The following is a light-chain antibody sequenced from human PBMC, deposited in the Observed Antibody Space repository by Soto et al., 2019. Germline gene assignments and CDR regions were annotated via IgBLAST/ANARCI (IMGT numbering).Light chain of an antibody. CDR3: ASYTSGRTLV. J-gene: IGLJ1*01. CDR2: DVS. Sequence: QSVLTQPASVSGSPGQSITISCTGTNSDIGGYNYVSWYQQHPGKAPKLVIFDVSDRPSGVSNHFSGSKSGSTASLTISGLRAEDYAEYYCASYTSGRTLVFGTGTKVTVL. V-gene: IGLV2-14*03. CDR1: NSDIGGYNY.